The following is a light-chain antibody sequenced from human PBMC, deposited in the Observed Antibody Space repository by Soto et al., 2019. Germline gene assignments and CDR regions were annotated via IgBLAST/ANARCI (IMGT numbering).Light chain of an antibody. CDR3: QQYNNWPLYT. J-gene: IGKJ2*01. Sequence: EIVMTQSPATLSVSPGERATLSCRASQTVSNNLAWYQQKPGQPPRLLIYGASTRATAIPARFSGGGSGTEFTLPISSLQSEDFAVYYCQQYNNWPLYTFGQGTKLEIK. CDR2: GAS. V-gene: IGKV3-15*01. CDR1: QTVSNN.